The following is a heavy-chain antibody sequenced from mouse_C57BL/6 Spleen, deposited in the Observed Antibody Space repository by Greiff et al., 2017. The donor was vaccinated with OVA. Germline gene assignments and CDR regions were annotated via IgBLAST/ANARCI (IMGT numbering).Heavy chain of an antibody. CDR2: IDPEDGET. J-gene: IGHJ1*03. Sequence: EVKLQESGAELVKPGASVKLSCTASGFNIKDYYMHWVKQRPEQGLEWIGRIDPEDGETKYAPKFQGKATITADTSSNTAYLQLSSLTSEDTAVDYCARSKGNYVGYCDVWGTGTTVTVSS. D-gene: IGHD2-1*01. CDR1: GFNIKDYY. V-gene: IGHV14-2*01. CDR3: ARSKGNYVGYCDV.